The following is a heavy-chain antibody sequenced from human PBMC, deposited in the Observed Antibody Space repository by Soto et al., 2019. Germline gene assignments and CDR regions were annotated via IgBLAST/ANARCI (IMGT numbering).Heavy chain of an antibody. D-gene: IGHD3-16*02. CDR1: GFTFSNHA. CDR2: FTTSGDFT. Sequence: EVQLLASGGALVQPGGSLRLSCATSGFTFSNHAMSWVRQAPGKGMEWVSTFTTSGDFTYYADHVKGRFTISRDNAKSPLYLQMKRLTVEDTAVYYCARIVTDWGQGTLVTVSS. V-gene: IGHV3-23*01. CDR3: ARIVTD. J-gene: IGHJ4*02.